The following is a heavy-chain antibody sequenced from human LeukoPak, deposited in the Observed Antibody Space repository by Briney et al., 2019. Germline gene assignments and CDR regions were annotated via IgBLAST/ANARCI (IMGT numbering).Heavy chain of an antibody. V-gene: IGHV1-8*03. CDR3: ARGGEDIVVVPAAIGPDYYYYYMDV. Sequence: ASVTVSCKASGYTFTSYDINWVRQATGQGLEWMGWMNPNSGNTGYAQKFQGRVTITRNTSISTAYMELSSLRSEDTAVYYCARGGEDIVVVPAAIGPDYYYYYMDVWGKGTTVTVSS. CDR2: MNPNSGNT. D-gene: IGHD2-2*02. CDR1: GYTFTSYD. J-gene: IGHJ6*03.